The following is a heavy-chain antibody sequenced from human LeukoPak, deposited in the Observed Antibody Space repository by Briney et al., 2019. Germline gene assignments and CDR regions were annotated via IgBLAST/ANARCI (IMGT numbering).Heavy chain of an antibody. J-gene: IGHJ3*02. CDR2: IGTAGDT. V-gene: IGHV3-13*01. CDR3: ARKGYYDSSGHSLAFDI. CDR1: GFTFSSYD. Sequence: PGGSLRLSCGASGFTFSSYDIHWVRHATGKGLEWVSAIGTAGDTYYVGSVKGRFTISRENAKKSVFLQMNSLRAGDTAVYYCARKGYYDSSGHSLAFDIWGQGTMVTVSS. D-gene: IGHD3-22*01.